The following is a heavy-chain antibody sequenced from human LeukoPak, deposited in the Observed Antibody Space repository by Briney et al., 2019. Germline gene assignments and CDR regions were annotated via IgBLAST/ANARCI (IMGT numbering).Heavy chain of an antibody. CDR2: IYRSGST. CDR1: GGSISSSNW. D-gene: IGHD3-3*01. V-gene: IGHV4-4*02. Sequence: PSETLSLTCAVSGGSISSSNWWSWVRQPPGKGLEWIGEIYRSGSTNYSPSLKSRLTISVDTSKNQFSLKLSSVTAADTAVYYCARRLRFLEWLRNQHPNPRFDPWGQGTLVTVSS. J-gene: IGHJ5*02. CDR3: ARRLRFLEWLRNQHPNPRFDP.